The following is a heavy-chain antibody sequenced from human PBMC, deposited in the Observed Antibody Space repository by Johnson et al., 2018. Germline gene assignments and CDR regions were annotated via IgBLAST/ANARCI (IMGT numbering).Heavy chain of an antibody. J-gene: IGHJ3*02. CDR3: ARGNYNDPIDI. V-gene: IGHV3-11*04. CDR2: ISSSGSMK. Sequence: QVQLVESGGGLVKPGGSLRLSCEASRFTFSDYYMSWIRQAPGKGLEWLSSISSSGSMKYYVDSVKGRFTLSRDNAKKSLYLEMSSLRVEDTALYYCARGNYNDPIDIWGQGTMVTVSS. D-gene: IGHD3-10*01. CDR1: RFTFSDYY.